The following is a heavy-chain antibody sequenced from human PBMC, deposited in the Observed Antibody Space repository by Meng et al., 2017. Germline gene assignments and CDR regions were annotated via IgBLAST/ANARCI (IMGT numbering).Heavy chain of an antibody. CDR2: INHSGST. D-gene: IGHD2/OR15-2a*01. Sequence: QVQRKHWGAGLLKPSDTLSLTCAVYGGSFSGYYWSWIRQPPGKGLEWIGEINHSGSTNYNPSLKSRVTISVDTSKNQFSLKLSSVTAADTAVYYCARVGSFLRDYWGQGTLVTVSS. V-gene: IGHV4-34*01. CDR3: ARVGSFLRDY. J-gene: IGHJ4*02. CDR1: GGSFSGYY.